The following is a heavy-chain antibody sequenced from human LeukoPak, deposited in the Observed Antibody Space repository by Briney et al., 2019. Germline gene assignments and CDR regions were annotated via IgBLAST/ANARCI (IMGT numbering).Heavy chain of an antibody. CDR2: INPKSSGT. CDR1: GYTFTDYS. V-gene: IGHV1-2*02. CDR3: ARGGMTTVTTPYYYYYYMDV. D-gene: IGHD4-11*01. Sequence: ASVKVSCKASGYTFTDYSLHWVRQAPGQGLEWMGWINPKSSGTNYAQKFQDRVTMTSDTSISTAYMELMRLRSDDTAVYYCARGGMTTVTTPYYYYYYMDVWGKGTTVTVSS. J-gene: IGHJ6*03.